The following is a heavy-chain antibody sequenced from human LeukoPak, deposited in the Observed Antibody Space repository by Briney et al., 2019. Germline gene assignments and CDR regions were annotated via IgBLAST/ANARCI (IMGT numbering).Heavy chain of an antibody. J-gene: IGHJ4*02. CDR3: ARGRSWWPFDY. V-gene: IGHV1-69*01. CDR1: GGTLSSYA. D-gene: IGHD2-8*02. Sequence: GSSVKVSCKASGGTLSSYAISWVRQAPGQGLEWMGGIIPIFGTANYAQKFQGRVTITADESTSTAYMELSSLRSEDTAVYYCARGRSWWPFDYGGQGTLAPSPQ. CDR2: IIPIFGTA.